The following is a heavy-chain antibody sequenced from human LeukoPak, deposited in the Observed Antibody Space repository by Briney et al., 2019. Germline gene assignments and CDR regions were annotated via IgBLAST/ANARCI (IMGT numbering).Heavy chain of an antibody. CDR2: INPNSGGT. J-gene: IGHJ1*01. D-gene: IGHD2-2*01. Sequence: ASVKVSCKASGYTFTGYYMHWVRQAPGQGLEWMGRINPNSGGTNYAQKFQGRVTMTRDTSISTAYMELSSLRSEDTAVYYCASRDCSSTSCYPTEYFQHWGQGTLVTVSS. V-gene: IGHV1-2*06. CDR1: GYTFTGYY. CDR3: ASRDCSSTSCYPTEYFQH.